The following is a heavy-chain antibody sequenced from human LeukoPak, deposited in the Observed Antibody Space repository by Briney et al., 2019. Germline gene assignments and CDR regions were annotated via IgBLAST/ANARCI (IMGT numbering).Heavy chain of an antibody. D-gene: IGHD3-3*01. CDR2: STAYNGNT. CDR3: ARVRYDFWSGYDLFDY. Sequence: SLKSPCKVSGSTLPSYVITWCRKPPGQGLGGLGWSTAYNGNTNYAQKLQGRVTMTTDTSTSTAYMELRSLRSDDTAVYYCARVRYDFWSGYDLFDYWGQGTLVTVSS. CDR1: GSTLPSYV. J-gene: IGHJ4*02. V-gene: IGHV1-18*01.